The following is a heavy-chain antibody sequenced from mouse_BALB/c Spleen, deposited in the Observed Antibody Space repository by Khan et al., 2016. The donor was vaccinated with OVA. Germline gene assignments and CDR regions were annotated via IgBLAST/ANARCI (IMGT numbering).Heavy chain of an antibody. D-gene: IGHD1-2*01. V-gene: IGHV3-8*02. CDR1: GDSITSGY. CDR3: FSYDGYCFDY. J-gene: IGHJ2*01. CDR2: IDYSGNT. Sequence: EVQLQESGPSLVKPSQTLSLTCSVTGDSITSGYWNWIRKFPGNKFEYMGYIDYSGNTYYNPSLESRISITRDTSKNHYYLQLNSVTTEDTATYYCFSYDGYCFDYWGPGTTLTVSS.